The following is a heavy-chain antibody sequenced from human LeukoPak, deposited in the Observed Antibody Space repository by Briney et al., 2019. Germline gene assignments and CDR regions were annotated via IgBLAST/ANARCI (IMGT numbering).Heavy chain of an antibody. J-gene: IGHJ3*02. D-gene: IGHD3-22*01. CDR2: IYYTGST. V-gene: IGHV4-59*01. CDR3: AREISMTIGGGAFDI. CDR1: GGSISSYY. Sequence: PSQTLSLTCSVSGGSISSYYLTWIRQPPGKGLEWIEYIYYTGSTNYNPSLKSRVTISVDTSKNQFSLKLTSVTAADTAVYYCAREISMTIGGGAFDIWGQGTMVTVSS.